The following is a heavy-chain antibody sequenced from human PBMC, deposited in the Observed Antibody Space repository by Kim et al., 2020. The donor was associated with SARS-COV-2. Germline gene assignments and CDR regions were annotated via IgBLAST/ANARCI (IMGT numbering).Heavy chain of an antibody. J-gene: IGHJ4*02. Sequence: YYRDSVQGRFTISRDNSKNTLYLQMNSLRAEDTALYYCVKQRGFASNYFDYWGQGAQVTVSS. V-gene: IGHV3-23*01. D-gene: IGHD5-12*01. CDR3: VKQRGFASNYFDY.